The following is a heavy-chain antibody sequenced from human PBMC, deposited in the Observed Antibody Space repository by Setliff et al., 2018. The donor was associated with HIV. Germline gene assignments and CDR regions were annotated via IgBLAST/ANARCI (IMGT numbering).Heavy chain of an antibody. V-gene: IGHV3-11*01. D-gene: IGHD3-3*01. CDR2: ISSGGTIL. CDR1: GFIFSENY. Sequence: PGGSLRLSCAASGFIFSENYMSWIRQAPGKGLEWVSYISSGGTILHYADSVKGRFTISRDNAKNSLYLQMNSLRAEDTAVYYCARDSRPRSGFWVSDYYYYMDVWGKGTTVTVSS. CDR3: ARDSRPRSGFWVSDYYYYMDV. J-gene: IGHJ6*03.